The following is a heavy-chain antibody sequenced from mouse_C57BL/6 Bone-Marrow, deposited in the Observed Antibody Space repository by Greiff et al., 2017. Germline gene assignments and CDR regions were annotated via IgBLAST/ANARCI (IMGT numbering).Heavy chain of an antibody. Sequence: QVQLQQPGAELVKPGASVKMSCKASGYTFTSYWINWVKQRPGQGLEWIGDIYPGSGSTNYNEKFKSKATLTVDTSSSTAYMQLSSLTSEDSAVYSCSYETLGYHPDYWGQGTLVTVSA. D-gene: IGHD2-12*01. CDR3: SYETLGYHPDY. CDR2: IYPGSGST. CDR1: GYTFTSYW. J-gene: IGHJ3*01. V-gene: IGHV1-55*01.